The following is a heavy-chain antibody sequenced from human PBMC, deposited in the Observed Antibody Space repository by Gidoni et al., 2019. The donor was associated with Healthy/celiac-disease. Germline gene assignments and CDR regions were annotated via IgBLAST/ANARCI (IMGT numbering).Heavy chain of an antibody. D-gene: IGHD1-1*01. Sequence: QVQLAQSGSELQKPGASVKVSCKASGYTFTSNAMNWVRQAPGQGVEWTGWINTNTGNPTYAQGCTGRFVFSLDASGSTAYLQISSLKAEDTAVYYCARVPPQKAGRTVTTHDYWGQGTLVTVSS. V-gene: IGHV7-4-1*02. CDR2: INTNTGNP. CDR3: ARVPPQKAGRTVTTHDY. CDR1: GYTFTSNA. J-gene: IGHJ4*02.